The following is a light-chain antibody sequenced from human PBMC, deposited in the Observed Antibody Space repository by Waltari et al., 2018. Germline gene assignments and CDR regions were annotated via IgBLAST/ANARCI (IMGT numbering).Light chain of an antibody. V-gene: IGLV2-11*01. CDR1: SSDVGGYNY. Sequence: QSALTQPRSVSGSPGQSVTISCTGTSSDVGGYNYVSWYQQHPGKAPKLMIYDVSKRPCVVPDRFSVSKCGNTASLTISVLQAEDEADYCCCSYAGSYASVFGTGTKVTVL. CDR2: DVS. CDR3: CSYAGSYASV. J-gene: IGLJ1*01.